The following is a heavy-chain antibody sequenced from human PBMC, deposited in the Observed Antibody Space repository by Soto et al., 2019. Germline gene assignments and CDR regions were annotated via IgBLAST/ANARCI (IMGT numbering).Heavy chain of an antibody. CDR2: IYYSGST. CDR3: ARDRPPGITIFGSQYYYGMDV. CDR1: GGSISSGGYY. Sequence: PSETLSLTCTVSGGSISSGGYYWSWIRQHPGKGLEWFGYIYYSGSTYYNPSLKSRVTISVDTSKNQFSLKLSSVTAADTAVYYCARDRPPGITIFGSQYYYGMDVWGQGTTVTVSS. D-gene: IGHD3-3*01. J-gene: IGHJ6*02. V-gene: IGHV4-31*03.